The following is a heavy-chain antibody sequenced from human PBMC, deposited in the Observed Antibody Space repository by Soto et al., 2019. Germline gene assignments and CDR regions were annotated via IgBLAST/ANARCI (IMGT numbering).Heavy chain of an antibody. CDR2: ISSSSSYI. Sequence: VQLVESGGGLVKPGGSLRLSCAASGFTFSSYSMNWVRQAPGKGLEWVSSISSSSSYIYYADSVKGRFTISRDNAKNSLYLQMNSLRAEDTAVYYCARDYDFWSGYFYGMDVWGQGTTVTVSS. D-gene: IGHD3-3*01. CDR3: ARDYDFWSGYFYGMDV. CDR1: GFTFSSYS. V-gene: IGHV3-21*01. J-gene: IGHJ6*02.